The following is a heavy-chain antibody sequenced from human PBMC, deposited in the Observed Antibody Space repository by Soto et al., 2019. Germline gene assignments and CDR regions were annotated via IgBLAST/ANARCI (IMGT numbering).Heavy chain of an antibody. CDR3: AREEGGKTGRGYYYYGMDV. V-gene: IGHV3-21*01. CDR2: ISSSSNYI. D-gene: IGHD3-10*01. Sequence: GGSLRLSCAASGFIFSSYNMNWVRQAPGKGLDWVSSISSSSNYIYYADSVKGRFTISRDNAKNSLSLQMNSLRAEDTAVYYCAREEGGKTGRGYYYYGMDVWGQGTTVTVSS. J-gene: IGHJ6*02. CDR1: GFIFSSYN.